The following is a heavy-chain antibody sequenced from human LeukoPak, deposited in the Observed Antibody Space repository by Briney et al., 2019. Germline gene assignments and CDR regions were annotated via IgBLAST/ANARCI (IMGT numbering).Heavy chain of an antibody. CDR2: INPDSGGT. J-gene: IGHJ1*01. D-gene: IGHD2-21*02. CDR3: ARAKLDDCGGVCDQYFQH. Sequence: ASVKVSCKASGYTFTGYYMHWVRQAPGQGLEWMGWINPDSGGTNFAQKFQGRVTLTRDTSINTAYMELSSLRSDDTAVYYCARAKLDDCGGVCDQYFQHWGQGTLVTVSS. CDR1: GYTFTGYY. V-gene: IGHV1-2*02.